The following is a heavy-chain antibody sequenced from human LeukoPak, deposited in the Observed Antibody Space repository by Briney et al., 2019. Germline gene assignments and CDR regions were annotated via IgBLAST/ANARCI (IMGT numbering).Heavy chain of an antibody. D-gene: IGHD2-8*02. V-gene: IGHV3-20*04. CDR1: GFMFPDYG. CDR2: INWDASST. J-gene: IGHJ4*02. CDR3: ARDFKYCTGGVCYFTAVADY. Sequence: GGSLRLSCAASGFMFPDYGMNWVRQVPGKGLEWVSGINWDASSTNHADSVKGRFTISRDNAKNSLYLQMNTLRAEDTALYYCARDFKYCTGGVCYFTAVADYWGQGTLVTASS.